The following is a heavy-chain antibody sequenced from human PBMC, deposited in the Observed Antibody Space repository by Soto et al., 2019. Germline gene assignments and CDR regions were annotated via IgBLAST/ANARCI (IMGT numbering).Heavy chain of an antibody. CDR1: GGTFSSYA. D-gene: IGHD2-15*01. Sequence: QVQLVQSGAEVKKPGYSVKVSCKASGGTFSSYAISWVRQAPGQGLEWMGGIIPIFGTANYAQKFQGRVTITADEFTSKAYMELSSLRSEVTAAYYCAREIGYCSGGSCYRPDYYYGMDVWGQGTTVTVSS. CDR2: IIPIFGTA. CDR3: AREIGYCSGGSCYRPDYYYGMDV. V-gene: IGHV1-69*01. J-gene: IGHJ6*02.